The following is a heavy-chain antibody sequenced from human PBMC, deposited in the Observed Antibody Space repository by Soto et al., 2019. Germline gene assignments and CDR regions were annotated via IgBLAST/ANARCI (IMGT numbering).Heavy chain of an antibody. CDR3: GSVGYCSSTNCLFYYYHYGMDV. Sequence: SVKVSCKASGGTLSSHAISWVRQAPGRGLEWMGGIIPIFGTTNYAQNFRARVTITADESTSTAYMELSSLTSEDTAVYYCGSVGYCSSTNCLFYYYHYGMDVWGQGTTVTVSS. CDR2: IIPIFGTT. V-gene: IGHV1-69*13. J-gene: IGHJ6*02. D-gene: IGHD2-2*03. CDR1: GGTLSSHA.